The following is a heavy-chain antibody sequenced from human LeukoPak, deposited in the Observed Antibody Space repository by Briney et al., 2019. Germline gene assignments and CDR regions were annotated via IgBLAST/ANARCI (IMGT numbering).Heavy chain of an antibody. Sequence: PSETLSLTCTVSGGSISSSSYYWGWIRQPPGKGLEWIGSIYYSGSTYYNPSLKSRVTISVDTSKNQFSLKLSSVTAADTAVYYCASHYYGSGDNWFDPWGQGTLVTVSS. V-gene: IGHV4-39*01. J-gene: IGHJ5*02. CDR1: GGSISSSSYY. D-gene: IGHD3-10*01. CDR2: IYYSGST. CDR3: ASHYYGSGDNWFDP.